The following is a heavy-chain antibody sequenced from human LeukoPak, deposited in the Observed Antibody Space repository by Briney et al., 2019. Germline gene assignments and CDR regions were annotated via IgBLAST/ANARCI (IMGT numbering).Heavy chain of an antibody. D-gene: IGHD3-9*01. CDR1: GFTFSNAW. CDR2: IKSKTDGGTT. J-gene: IGHJ4*02. CDR3: TIGPLTYYDILTGPQ. V-gene: IGHV3-15*01. Sequence: GGSLRLSCAASGFTFSNAWMSWVRQAPGKGLEWVGRIKSKTDGGTTDYAAPVEGRFTISRDDSKNTLYLQMNSLKTEDTAVYYCTIGPLTYYDILTGPQWGQGTLVTVSS.